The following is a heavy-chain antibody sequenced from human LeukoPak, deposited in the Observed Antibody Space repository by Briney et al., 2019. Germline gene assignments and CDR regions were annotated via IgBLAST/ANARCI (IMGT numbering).Heavy chain of an antibody. D-gene: IGHD4-17*01. CDR1: GFTFSSYG. CDR3: AKFKNRNDYGDSDFDY. CDR2: ISYDGSNK. J-gene: IGHJ4*02. V-gene: IGHV3-30*18. Sequence: GGSLRPSCAASGFTFSSYGMHWVRQAPGKGLEWVAVISYDGSNKYYADSVKGRFTISRDNSKNTLYLQMNSLRAEDTAVYYCAKFKNRNDYGDSDFDYWGQGTLVTVSS.